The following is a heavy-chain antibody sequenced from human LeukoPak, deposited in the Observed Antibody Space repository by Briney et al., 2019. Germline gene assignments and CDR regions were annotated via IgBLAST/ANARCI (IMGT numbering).Heavy chain of an antibody. CDR1: GFTVSTNY. V-gene: IGHV3-66*01. Sequence: QPWGSLLLSCAASGFTVSTNYMSWVRQAPGRGLEWVSVIYSGGNTYYADSVKGRFTISRDNSKNTLYLQVNSLRADDTAVYYCARDSGTTVGYFDYWGQGTLVSVSS. J-gene: IGHJ4*02. CDR2: IYSGGNT. CDR3: ARDSGTTVGYFDY. D-gene: IGHD4-23*01.